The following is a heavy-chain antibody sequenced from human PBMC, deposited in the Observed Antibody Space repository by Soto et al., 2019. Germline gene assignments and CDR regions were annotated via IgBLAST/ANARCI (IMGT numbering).Heavy chain of an antibody. J-gene: IGHJ4*02. CDR3: ARLPPPRATYYGSGSYTDY. CDR2: IYPGDSDT. Sequence: PGESLKISCKGSGYSFTSYWIGWVRQMPGKGLEWMGIIYPGDSDTRYSPSFQGQVTISADKSISTAYLQWSSLKASDTAMYYCARLPPPRATYYGSGSYTDYWGQGTLVTVSS. D-gene: IGHD3-10*01. V-gene: IGHV5-51*01. CDR1: GYSFTSYW.